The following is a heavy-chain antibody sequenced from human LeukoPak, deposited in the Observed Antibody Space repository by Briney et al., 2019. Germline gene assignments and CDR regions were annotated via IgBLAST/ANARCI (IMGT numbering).Heavy chain of an antibody. CDR3: ARVLPVSCSDGMDV. J-gene: IGHJ6*02. V-gene: IGHV1-69*04. D-gene: IGHD2-15*01. Sequence: SVKVSCKASGGTFSSYAISWVRQAPGQGLEWMGRIIPILGIANYAQKFQGRVTITADKSTSTAYMELSSLRSEDTAVYYCARVLPVSCSDGMDVWGQGTTVTVSS. CDR1: GGTFSSYA. CDR2: IIPILGIA.